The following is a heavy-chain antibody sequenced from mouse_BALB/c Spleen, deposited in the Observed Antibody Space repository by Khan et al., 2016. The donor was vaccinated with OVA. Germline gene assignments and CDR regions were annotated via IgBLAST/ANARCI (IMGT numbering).Heavy chain of an antibody. Sequence: EVKLEESGPGLVKPSQSLSLTCTVTGYAITSDYAWNWIRQFPGNKLEWMGYIKYSGSTSYNPSLKSRISITRDTSKNQFFLQLKSVTSEDTATYYCARSGTISTVVVTDFDYWGQGTTLTVSS. J-gene: IGHJ2*01. V-gene: IGHV3-2*02. CDR1: GYAITSDYA. CDR3: ARSGTISTVVVTDFDY. CDR2: IKYSGST. D-gene: IGHD1-1*01.